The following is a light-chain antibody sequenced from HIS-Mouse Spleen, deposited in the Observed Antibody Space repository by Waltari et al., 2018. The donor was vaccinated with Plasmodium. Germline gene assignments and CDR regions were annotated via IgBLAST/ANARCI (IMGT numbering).Light chain of an antibody. V-gene: IGLV3-10*01. J-gene: IGLJ3*02. CDR2: EDS. CDR1: ALPKKY. CDR3: YSTDSSGNHRV. Sequence: SYELTQPPSVSVSPGQTARLTCSGDALPKKYAYWYQQKSGQAPVLVIYEDSKRPSGSPERVSGASSGTMATLTISGAQVEDEADYYCYSTDSSGNHRVFGGGTKLTVL.